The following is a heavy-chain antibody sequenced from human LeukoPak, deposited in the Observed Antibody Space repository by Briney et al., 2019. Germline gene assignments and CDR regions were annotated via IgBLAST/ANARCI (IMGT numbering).Heavy chain of an antibody. V-gene: IGHV4-59*01. CDR3: ARDRPILPGAFDI. CDR1: GGSISSDY. Sequence: SETLSLTCTVSGGSISSDYWSWIRQPPGKGPEWIGYLYYSGSTNYNPSLKSRVTISVDKSKKQFSLKLSSVTAADTAVYYCARDRPILPGAFDIWGQGTMVTVSS. CDR2: LYYSGST. D-gene: IGHD2-2*02. J-gene: IGHJ3*02.